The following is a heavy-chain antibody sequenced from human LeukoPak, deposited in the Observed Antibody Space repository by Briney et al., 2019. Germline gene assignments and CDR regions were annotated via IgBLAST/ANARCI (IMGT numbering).Heavy chain of an antibody. Sequence: GGSLRLSCAASGFTFSSYGMNWVRQAPGKGLEWVSYISSSGSTIYYADSVKGRFTISRDNSKNTLYLQMNSLRPEDTALYYCAKEGDYYGSGSQRDAFDMWGQEAMVTVSS. J-gene: IGHJ3*02. D-gene: IGHD3-10*01. CDR1: GFTFSSYG. CDR3: AKEGDYYGSGSQRDAFDM. V-gene: IGHV3-48*01. CDR2: ISSSGSTI.